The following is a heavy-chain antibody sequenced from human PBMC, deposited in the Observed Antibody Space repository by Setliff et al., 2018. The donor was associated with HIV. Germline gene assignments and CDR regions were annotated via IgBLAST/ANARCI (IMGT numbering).Heavy chain of an antibody. CDR3: VRHSGSSGWYFSDGYYYYMDV. V-gene: IGHV5-51*01. CDR2: IYPGDSDT. D-gene: IGHD6-19*01. CDR1: GYSFTSYW. J-gene: IGHJ6*03. Sequence: GESLKISCKGSGYSFTSYWIGWVRQMPGKGLEWMGIIYPGDSDTRYSPSFQGQGTISADKSISTAYLQWSSLKASDTAMYYCVRHSGSSGWYFSDGYYYYMDVWGKGTTVTVSS.